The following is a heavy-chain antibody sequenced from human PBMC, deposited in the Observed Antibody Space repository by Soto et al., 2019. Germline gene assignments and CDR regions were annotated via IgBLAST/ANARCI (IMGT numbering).Heavy chain of an antibody. D-gene: IGHD3-22*01. CDR3: AGIVQPRYYYGMDV. CDR2: IIPIFGTA. V-gene: IGHV1-69*12. CDR1: GGTFSSYA. Sequence: QVQLVQSGAEVKKPGSSVKVSCKASGGTFSSYAISWVRQAPGQGLEWMGGIIPIFGTANYAQKFQGRVTITADESTSTAYMEPSSLRSEATAVSYCAGIVQPRYYYGMDVWGQGTPVTVSS. J-gene: IGHJ6*02.